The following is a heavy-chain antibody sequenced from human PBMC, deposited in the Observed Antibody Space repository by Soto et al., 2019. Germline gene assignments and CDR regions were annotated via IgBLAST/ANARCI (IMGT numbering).Heavy chain of an antibody. Sequence: GGSLRLSCAASGFTFISYGMHWVRQAPGKGLEWVAVISYDGSNKYYADSVKGRFTISRDNSKNTLYLQMNSLRAEDTAVCYCARAKRVDYWGQGTLVTVSS. CDR1: GFTFISYG. CDR3: ARAKRVDY. CDR2: ISYDGSNK. J-gene: IGHJ4*02. V-gene: IGHV3-30-3*01.